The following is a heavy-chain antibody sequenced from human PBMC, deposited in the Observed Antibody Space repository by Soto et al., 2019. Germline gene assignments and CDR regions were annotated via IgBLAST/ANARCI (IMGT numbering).Heavy chain of an antibody. CDR3: ARDRRPSVYIGLAD. V-gene: IGHV3-11*01. CDR2: ISDNGNTI. J-gene: IGHJ6*02. CDR1: GFAFSAHF. D-gene: IGHD1-1*01. Sequence: KPGGSLRLSCEASGFAFSAHFMSWIRQAPGKGLEWISHISDNGNTIYYADSVKGRFTISRDNAKNSVFLQMNSLRDEDTAVYYCARDRRPSVYIGLADWGQGTTVTVSS.